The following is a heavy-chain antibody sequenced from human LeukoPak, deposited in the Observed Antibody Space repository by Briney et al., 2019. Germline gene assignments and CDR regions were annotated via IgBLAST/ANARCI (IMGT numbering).Heavy chain of an antibody. J-gene: IGHJ4*02. CDR2: ISYDGSNK. D-gene: IGHD4-23*01. CDR1: GFTFSSYG. V-gene: IGHV3-30*03. CDR3: ARQSTTVGFDY. Sequence: GGSLRLSCAASGFTFSSYGMHWVRQAPGKGLEWVAVISYDGSNKYYADSVKGRFTISRDNAKNSLYLQMNSLRAEDTAVYYCARQSTTVGFDYWGQGTLVTVSS.